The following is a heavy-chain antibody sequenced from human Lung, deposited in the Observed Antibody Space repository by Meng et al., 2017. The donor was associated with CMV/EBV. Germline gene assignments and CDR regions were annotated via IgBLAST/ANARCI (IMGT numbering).Heavy chain of an antibody. D-gene: IGHD6-13*01. CDR2: IYIGDTT. V-gene: IGHV3-53*01. J-gene: IGHJ4*02. CDR3: ARGLAADGIFDS. Sequence: LCCAASGFIVRDTYMTWVRRAPGKELEWVSIIYIGDTTYYTDSVKGRFTISRDTSKNTLYLQMNSLRVEDTAVYYCARGLAADGIFDSWGQGTLVTVSS. CDR1: GFIVRDTY.